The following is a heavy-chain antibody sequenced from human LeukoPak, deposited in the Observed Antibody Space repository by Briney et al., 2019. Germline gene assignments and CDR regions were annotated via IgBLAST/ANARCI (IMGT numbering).Heavy chain of an antibody. V-gene: IGHV1-69*13. CDR2: IISIFGTS. Sequence: SSVKVSFKASGCTFISYAISWVRQARGQGLEWMGGIISIFGTSNYAQKLQGRVTITADETTSPAYMELSSLRSENTAVYYCARDAYSSSWYYFDYWGQGTLVTVSS. J-gene: IGHJ4*02. D-gene: IGHD6-13*01. CDR1: GCTFISYA. CDR3: ARDAYSSSWYYFDY.